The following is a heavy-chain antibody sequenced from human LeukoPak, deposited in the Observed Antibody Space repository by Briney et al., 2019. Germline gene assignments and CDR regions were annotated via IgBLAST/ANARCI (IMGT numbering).Heavy chain of an antibody. CDR2: IIPIFGTA. CDR1: GGTFSSYA. D-gene: IGHD2-2*01. J-gene: IGHJ5*02. V-gene: IGHV1-69*05. CDR3: AREYCSSTSCYSNWFDP. Sequence: SVKVSCKASGGTFSSYAISWVRQAPGQGLEWMGGIIPIFGTANYAQKFQGRVTITTDESTSTAYMELSSLRSEDTAVYYCAREYCSSTSCYSNWFDPWGQGTLVTVSS.